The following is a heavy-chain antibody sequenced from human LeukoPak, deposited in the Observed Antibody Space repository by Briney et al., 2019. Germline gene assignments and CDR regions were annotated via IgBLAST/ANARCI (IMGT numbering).Heavy chain of an antibody. CDR2: ISTYNGDT. J-gene: IGHJ4*02. V-gene: IGHV1-18*01. Sequence: ASVKVSCKASGYTFTSYGINWVRQAPGQGLEWMGWISTYNGDTNYAQKLQGRVTMTTDTSTNTAYMELRTLRSDDTAVYYCARIARGYDSSGYYYALDYWGQGALVTVSS. D-gene: IGHD3-22*01. CDR1: GYTFTSYG. CDR3: ARIARGYDSSGYYYALDY.